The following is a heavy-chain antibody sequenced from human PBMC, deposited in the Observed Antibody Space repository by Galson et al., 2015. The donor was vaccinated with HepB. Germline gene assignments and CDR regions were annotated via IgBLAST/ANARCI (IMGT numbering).Heavy chain of an antibody. CDR2: ISYDGGEK. CDR1: GLTLSNSA. V-gene: IGHV3-30*04. CDR3: ARDRGRLKVAAGYIDY. J-gene: IGHJ4*02. Sequence: SLRLSCAASGLTLSNSALHWVRQAPDKGLEWVAVISYDGGEKKYADSVKGRFTISRDNSKNMLYLQMNNLRPEDTAVYLCARDRGRLKVAAGYIDYWGQGTLVTVSS. D-gene: IGHD6-13*01.